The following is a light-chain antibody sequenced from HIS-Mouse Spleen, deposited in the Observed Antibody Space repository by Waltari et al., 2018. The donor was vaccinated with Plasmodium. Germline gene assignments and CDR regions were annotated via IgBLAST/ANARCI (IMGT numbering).Light chain of an antibody. J-gene: IGLJ3*02. V-gene: IGLV3-27*01. CDR3: YSAADNNRV. CDR1: VLAKKY. CDR2: KDS. Sequence: SYELTQPSSVSVSPGQTARITCSGAVLAKKYARWFQQKPGQAPVRVIYKDSGRPSGIPERFSGSSSGTTVTLTISGAQVEDEADYYCYSAADNNRVFGGGTKLTVL.